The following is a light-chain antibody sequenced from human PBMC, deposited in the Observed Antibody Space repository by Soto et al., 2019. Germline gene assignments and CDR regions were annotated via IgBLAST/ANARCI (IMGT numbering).Light chain of an antibody. CDR1: QTVNNN. CDR2: GAS. V-gene: IGKV3-15*01. J-gene: IGKJ4*01. CDR3: KQYNNWPLT. Sequence: EIVMTQSPATLSVSPGERATLSCRASQTVNNNLAWYQQKPGQAPRLLIYGASARATGIPARFSGSGSGTEFTLTISSLQSEDFAVYYCKQYNNWPLTFGGGTTVEIK.